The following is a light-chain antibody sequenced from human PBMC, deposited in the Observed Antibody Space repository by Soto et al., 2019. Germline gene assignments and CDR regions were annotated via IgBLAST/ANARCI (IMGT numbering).Light chain of an antibody. CDR2: ENN. V-gene: IGLV1-51*02. CDR3: GTWDISLSLWV. CDR1: RSNIGSNY. Sequence: QSVLTHPPSVSAAPGQKVTISCSGSRSNIGSNYVSWYQQLPETAPKLLIYENNKRPSGIPDRFSGSKSGTSATLGITGLQTGDEADYYCGTWDISLSLWVFGGGTKLTVL. J-gene: IGLJ3*02.